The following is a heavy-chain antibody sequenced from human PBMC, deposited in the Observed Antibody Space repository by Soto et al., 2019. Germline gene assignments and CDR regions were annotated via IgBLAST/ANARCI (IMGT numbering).Heavy chain of an antibody. J-gene: IGHJ3*01. D-gene: IGHD3-16*02. V-gene: IGHV2-5*02. CDR2: IYWDGES. CDR1: GFSLATKGVG. CDR3: AHLTITYGGVVGDESFDV. Sequence: QITLKESGPTEVKPTETLALTCTFSGFSLATKGVGVGWVRQPPGGALEGIAVIYWDGESRYNPSLEARLRITKDTSNNQVVLTMTDMDFVDTATFYCAHLTITYGGVVGDESFDVWGQGAVVTVSS.